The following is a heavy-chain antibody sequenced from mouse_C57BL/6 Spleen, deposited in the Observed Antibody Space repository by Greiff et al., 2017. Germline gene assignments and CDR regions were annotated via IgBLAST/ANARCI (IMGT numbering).Heavy chain of an antibody. CDR2: IYPGDGDT. CDR3: ARWNDYDGSGFAY. CDR1: GYAFSSSW. D-gene: IGHD2-4*01. J-gene: IGHJ3*01. Sequence: QVQLKQSGPELVKPGASVKISCKASGYAFSSSWMNWVKQRPGKGLEWIGRIYPGDGDTNYNGKFKGKATLTAAKSSSTAYMQLSSLTSEDSAVYFCARWNDYDGSGFAYWGHGTLVTVSA. V-gene: IGHV1-82*01.